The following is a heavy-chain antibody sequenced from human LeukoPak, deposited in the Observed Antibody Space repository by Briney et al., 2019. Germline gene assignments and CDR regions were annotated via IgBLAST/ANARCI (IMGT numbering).Heavy chain of an antibody. CDR1: GFTFSTND. V-gene: IGHV3-13*01. D-gene: IGHD6-25*01. J-gene: IGHJ4*02. CDR3: ARGGRLAPFDY. CDR2: ISTAGDT. Sequence: PGGSLRLSCAASGFTFSTNDMHWVRQATGKGLEWVSGISTAGDTYYLGSVKGRFTISRENAKNSVYLQMNSLRAGDTAVYYCARGGRLAPFDYWGQGTLVTVSS.